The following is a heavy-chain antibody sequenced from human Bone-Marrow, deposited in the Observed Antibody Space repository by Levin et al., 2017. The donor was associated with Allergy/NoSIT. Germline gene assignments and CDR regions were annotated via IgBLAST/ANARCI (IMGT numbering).Heavy chain of an antibody. J-gene: IGHJ4*02. CDR3: ARDLGPTRGSGSYHDY. CDR1: GFTFSSYT. CDR2: ISSSSTYI. V-gene: IGHV3-21*01. D-gene: IGHD3-10*01. Sequence: PGGSLRLSCATSGFTFSSYTINWVRQAPGKGLEWVSSISSSSTYIYYAASVKGRFTISRDNAKNSLFLQMDSLRADDTAVYYCARDLGPTRGSGSYHDYWGQGTLVTVSS.